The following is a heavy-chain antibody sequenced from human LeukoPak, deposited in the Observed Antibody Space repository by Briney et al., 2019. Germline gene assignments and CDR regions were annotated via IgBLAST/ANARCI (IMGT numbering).Heavy chain of an antibody. CDR2: IVVGSGNT. Sequence: SVTVSFTASGFTFTISAVQWVRQARGQRLEWIGWIVVGSGNTNYAQKFQERVTITRDMSTSTAYMELSSLRSEDTAVYYCAADSYSSGFDGIYYYYGMDVWGQGTTVTVSS. V-gene: IGHV1-58*01. J-gene: IGHJ6*02. CDR1: GFTFTISA. D-gene: IGHD6-19*01. CDR3: AADSYSSGFDGIYYYYGMDV.